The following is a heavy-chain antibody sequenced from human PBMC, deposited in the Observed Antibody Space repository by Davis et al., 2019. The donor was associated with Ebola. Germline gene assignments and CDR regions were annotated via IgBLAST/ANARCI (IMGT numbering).Heavy chain of an antibody. CDR2: IKKDGSEK. Sequence: PGGSLRLSCAASGFTFSNFWMSWFRQAPGKGLEWVANIKKDGSEKFYVDSVKGRFSISRDNAKNSLYLQMNSLRAEDTAVYYCAREGRGDYGDYEDWGQGTLVTVSS. D-gene: IGHD4-17*01. V-gene: IGHV3-7*01. J-gene: IGHJ4*02. CDR3: AREGRGDYGDYED. CDR1: GFTFSNFW.